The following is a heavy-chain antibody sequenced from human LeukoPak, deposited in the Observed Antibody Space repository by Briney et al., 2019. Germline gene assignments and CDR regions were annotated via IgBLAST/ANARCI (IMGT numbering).Heavy chain of an antibody. CDR3: ARESRVRGVIITGWFDP. CDR2: ISSSSSYI. J-gene: IGHJ5*02. CDR1: GFTFSSYS. V-gene: IGHV3-21*04. Sequence: GGSLRLSCAASGFTFSSYSMNWVRQAPGKGLEWVSSISSSSSYIYYADSVKGRFTISRDNAKNSLYLQMNSLRAEDTALYYCARESRVRGVIITGWFDPWGQGTLVTVSS. D-gene: IGHD3-10*01.